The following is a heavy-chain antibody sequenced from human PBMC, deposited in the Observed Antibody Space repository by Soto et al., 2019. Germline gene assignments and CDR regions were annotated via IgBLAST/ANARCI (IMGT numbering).Heavy chain of an antibody. CDR3: ARFIQQDYYYGMDV. D-gene: IGHD1-1*01. CDR2: ISADNGNT. Sequence: QAQLVQSGAEVKKPGASVKVSCKASGYTFYSHSISWVRQAPGQGLEWMGRISADNGNTKYAQKLRGRVTMTTDTSTSTVYMELRNLRSDDTAVYYCARFIQQDYYYGMDVWGQGTTVTVSS. J-gene: IGHJ6*02. CDR1: GYTFYSHS. V-gene: IGHV1-18*01.